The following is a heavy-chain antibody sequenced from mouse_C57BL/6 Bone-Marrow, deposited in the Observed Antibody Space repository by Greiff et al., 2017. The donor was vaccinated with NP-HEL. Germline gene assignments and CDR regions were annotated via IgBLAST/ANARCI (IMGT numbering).Heavy chain of an antibody. V-gene: IGHV14-2*01. CDR1: GFNIKDYY. J-gene: IGHJ4*01. D-gene: IGHD2-1*01. CDR3: ARTIYYGNYVTFYYAMDY. CDR2: IDPEDGET. Sequence: VQLQQSGAELVKPGASVKLSCTASGFNIKDYYMHWVKQRTEQGLEWIGRIDPEDGETKYAPKFQGKATITADTSSNPAYLQLSSLTSEDTAVYYCARTIYYGNYVTFYYAMDYWGQGTSVTVSS.